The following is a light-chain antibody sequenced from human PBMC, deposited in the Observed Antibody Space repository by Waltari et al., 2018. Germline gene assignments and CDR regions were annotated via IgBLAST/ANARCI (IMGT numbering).Light chain of an antibody. Sequence: QLVLTQSPSASASLGASVKLTCTLHSGHSTNIIAWHQQQPEKGPRYLMKVNSDGSHSKGDEIPDRFSGSSSSSGAERYLTISSVQSEDEADYYCQTGGHGTWVFGGGTKLTVL. CDR3: QTGGHGTWV. V-gene: IGLV4-69*01. J-gene: IGLJ3*02. CDR1: SGHSTNI. CDR2: VNSDGSH.